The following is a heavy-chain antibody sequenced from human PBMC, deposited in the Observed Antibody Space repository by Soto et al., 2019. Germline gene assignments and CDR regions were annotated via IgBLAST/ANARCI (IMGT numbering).Heavy chain of an antibody. CDR1: GFTFSSYS. V-gene: IGHV3-21*01. CDR3: ASMYYDILTGYYGTLDV. J-gene: IGHJ6*02. Sequence: GVSLRLSCAASGFTFSSYSMNWFRQAPGNVLECVSSISSSSSYIYYADSVKGRFTISRDNAKNSLYLQMNSLRAEDTAVYYCASMYYDILTGYYGTLDVWGQGTTVTVYS. D-gene: IGHD3-9*01. CDR2: ISSSSSYI.